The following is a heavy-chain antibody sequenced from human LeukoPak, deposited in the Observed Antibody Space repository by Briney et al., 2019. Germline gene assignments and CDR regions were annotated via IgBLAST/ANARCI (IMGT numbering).Heavy chain of an antibody. J-gene: IGHJ4*02. V-gene: IGHV3-23*01. CDR1: GFTFSSYA. CDR3: AKDDVVAGTDFDY. Sequence: RTGGSLRLSCAASGFTFSSYAMSWVRQAPGKGLEWVSAISGSGGSTYYADSVKGRFTISRDNSKNTLYLQMNSLRAEDTAVYYCAKDDVVAGTDFDYWGQGTLVTVSS. D-gene: IGHD6-19*01. CDR2: ISGSGGST.